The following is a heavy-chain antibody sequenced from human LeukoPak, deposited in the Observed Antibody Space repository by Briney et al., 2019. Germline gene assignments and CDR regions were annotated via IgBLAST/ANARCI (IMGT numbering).Heavy chain of an antibody. Sequence: GGSLRLSCAASRFTFSDNYMSWIRQAPGKGLEWVSYISSSGSTIYYADSVKGRFTISRDNAKNSLYLQMNSLRAEDTAVYYCARDSGYSSSSYYYYYYMDVWGKGTTVTVSS. CDR3: ARDSGYSSSSYYYYYYMDV. CDR2: ISSSGSTI. CDR1: RFTFSDNY. J-gene: IGHJ6*03. D-gene: IGHD6-13*01. V-gene: IGHV3-11*04.